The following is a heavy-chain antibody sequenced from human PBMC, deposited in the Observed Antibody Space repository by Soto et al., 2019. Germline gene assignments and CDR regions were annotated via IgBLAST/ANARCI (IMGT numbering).Heavy chain of an antibody. CDR3: ARASDGYNSLYLDY. V-gene: IGHV4-59*01. CDR2: IYYSGST. D-gene: IGHD5-12*01. Sequence: PSETLSLTCTVSGGSISSYYWSWIRQPPGKGLEWIGYIYYSGSTNYNPSLKSRVTISVDTSKNQFSLKLSSVTAADTAVYYCARASDGYNSLYLDYWGQGTLVTVSS. CDR1: GGSISSYY. J-gene: IGHJ4*02.